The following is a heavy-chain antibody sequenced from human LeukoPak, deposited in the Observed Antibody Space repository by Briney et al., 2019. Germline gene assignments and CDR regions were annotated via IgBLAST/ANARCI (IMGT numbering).Heavy chain of an antibody. D-gene: IGHD2-2*01. CDR2: IHPGTGDT. CDR3: ARDSAEGYQP. J-gene: IGHJ4*02. V-gene: IGHV1-2*02. Sequence: GASVKVSCKTSGYNFTGYHIHWVRQAPGQGLEWMGWIHPGTGDTRYTRKFQGRVTMTRDTSISTVYMELSSLRSDDTAVYYCARDSAEGYQPWGQGTLVTVSS. CDR1: GYNFTGYH.